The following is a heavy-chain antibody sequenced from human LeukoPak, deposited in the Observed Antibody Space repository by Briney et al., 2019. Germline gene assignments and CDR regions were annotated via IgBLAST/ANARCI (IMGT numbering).Heavy chain of an antibody. CDR1: GFTFSDYY. CDR2: ISSSGDTI. Sequence: GGSLRLSCAASGFTFSDYYMSWIRQAPGKGLEWISYISSSGDTIFYADSVKGRFTISRDNAKNSLYLQMNSLRAEDTAVYYCARDATTEVGTVYMDVWGKGTTVTISS. V-gene: IGHV3-11*04. CDR3: ARDATTEVGTVYMDV. J-gene: IGHJ6*03. D-gene: IGHD6-13*01.